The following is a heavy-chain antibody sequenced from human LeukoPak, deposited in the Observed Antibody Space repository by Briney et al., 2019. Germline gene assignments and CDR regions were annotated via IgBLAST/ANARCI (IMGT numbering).Heavy chain of an antibody. CDR2: INPNSGGT. CDR1: GYTFTCYY. CDR3: ARDLYYASGGFHYYYYGLDV. D-gene: IGHD3-10*01. J-gene: IGHJ6*02. Sequence: ASVKVSCKASGYTFTCYYMHWVRQAPGQGLEWMGWINPNSGGTNYAQKFQGRVTMTRDTSIGTAYLEISRLKSDDTAVYYCARDLYYASGGFHYYYYGLDVWGQGTTVTVSS. V-gene: IGHV1-2*02.